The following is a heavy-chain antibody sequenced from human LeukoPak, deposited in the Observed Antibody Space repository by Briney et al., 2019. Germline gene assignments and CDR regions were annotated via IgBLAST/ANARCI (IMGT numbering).Heavy chain of an antibody. V-gene: IGHV3-33*01. CDR2: IWYDGSNK. CDR3: ARDQAYFDY. Sequence: GGSLRLSCAVSAFTFSSYGMHWVRQAPGKGLEWVAVIWYDGSNKYYADSVKGRFTISRDNSKNTLYLQMNRLRTEDTSVYYCARDQAYFDYWGQGTLVTVSS. J-gene: IGHJ4*02. CDR1: AFTFSSYG.